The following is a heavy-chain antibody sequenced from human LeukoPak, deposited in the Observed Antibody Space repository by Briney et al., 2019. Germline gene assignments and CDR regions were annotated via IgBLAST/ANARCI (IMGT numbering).Heavy chain of an antibody. CDR2: FDPEDGET. CDR1: GYTLTELS. J-gene: IGHJ4*02. V-gene: IGHV1-24*01. Sequence: ASVEVSCKVSGYTLTELSMHWVRQAPGKGLEWMGGFDPEDGETIYAQKFQGRVTMTEDTSTDTAYMELSSLRSEDTAVYYCATDRPRGYSGSYYGEFDYWGQGTLVTVSS. CDR3: ATDRPRGYSGSYYGEFDY. D-gene: IGHD1-26*01.